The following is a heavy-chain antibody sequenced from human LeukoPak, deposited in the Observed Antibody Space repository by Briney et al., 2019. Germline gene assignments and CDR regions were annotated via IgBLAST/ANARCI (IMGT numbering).Heavy chain of an antibody. V-gene: IGHV3-66*04. CDR3: ARPSFYYGSGSLGAFDI. CDR2: IYSGGST. Sequence: GGSLKLSCAASGFTVSSNYMSWVRQAPGKGLEWVSVIYSGGSTYYADSVKGRFTISRDNSKNTLYLQMNSLRAEDTAVYYCARPSFYYGSGSLGAFDIWGQGTMVTVSS. CDR1: GFTVSSNY. J-gene: IGHJ3*02. D-gene: IGHD3-10*01.